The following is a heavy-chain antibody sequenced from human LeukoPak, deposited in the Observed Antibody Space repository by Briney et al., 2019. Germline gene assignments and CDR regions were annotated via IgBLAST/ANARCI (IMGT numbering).Heavy chain of an antibody. CDR2: VYPGDSDP. D-gene: IGHD3-16*01. Sequence: GESLKISCKGSGYRFSNYWIGWVRQMPGKGLEWMGIVYPGDSDPRYSPSFQGQVTISADTSISTAYLQWSSLKASDTAMYYCARGGSSGLVDPWGQGSLVTVSS. CDR3: ARGGSSGLVDP. CDR1: GYRFSNYW. J-gene: IGHJ5*02. V-gene: IGHV5-51*01.